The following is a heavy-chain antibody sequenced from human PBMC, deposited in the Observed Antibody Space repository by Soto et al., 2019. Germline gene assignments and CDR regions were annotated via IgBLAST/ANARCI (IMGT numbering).Heavy chain of an antibody. V-gene: IGHV3-21*01. CDR3: AAESRLRRDPGGY. Sequence: EVQLVESGGGLVKPGGSLRLSCAASGFTFSSYSMNWVRQAPGKGLEWVSSVSSSSSYIYYADSVKGRFTISRDNAKNSLYLQMNSLRAEDTAVYYCAAESRLRRDPGGYWGQGTLVTVSS. D-gene: IGHD4-17*01. J-gene: IGHJ4*02. CDR1: GFTFSSYS. CDR2: VSSSSSYI.